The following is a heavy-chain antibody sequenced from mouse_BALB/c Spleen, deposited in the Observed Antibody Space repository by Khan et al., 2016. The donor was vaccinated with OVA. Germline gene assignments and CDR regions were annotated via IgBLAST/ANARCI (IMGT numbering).Heavy chain of an antibody. CDR1: GYTFTNYG. Sequence: QIQLVQSGPELKKPGETVKISCKASGYTFTNYGVNWVKQAPGKGLKWMGWINTYTGEPTYADDFKGRFAFSLETSASTDYLQINNLKNEDSATYFCGRGGRRAMDYWGQGTSVTVSS. J-gene: IGHJ4*01. V-gene: IGHV9-3-1*01. CDR2: INTYTGEP. CDR3: GRGGRRAMDY. D-gene: IGHD3-3*01.